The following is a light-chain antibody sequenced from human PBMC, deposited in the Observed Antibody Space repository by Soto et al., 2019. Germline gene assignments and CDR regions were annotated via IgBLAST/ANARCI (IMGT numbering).Light chain of an antibody. CDR1: SSDVGAYKY. V-gene: IGLV2-8*01. CDR3: TSYVGNDIWV. Sequence: QSALTQPPSASGSPGQSVTISCTGTSSDVGAYKYVSWYQQYPGKAPKLMIYEVTKRPSGVPDRFSGSKSGNTASLTVSGLQAEDEADDYSTSYVGNDIWVFGGGTKVTVL. CDR2: EVT. J-gene: IGLJ3*02.